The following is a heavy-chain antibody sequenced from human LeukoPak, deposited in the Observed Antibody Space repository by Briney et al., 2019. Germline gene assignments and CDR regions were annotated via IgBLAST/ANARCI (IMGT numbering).Heavy chain of an antibody. J-gene: IGHJ2*01. Sequence: PSETLSLTCTVSGGSISTNGYYWGWIRQPPGKGLEWIGGVHYTGTTSYNSSLRSRVTISVDTSMNHFSLNLTSVTAADTVVYYCAKSNIRTTWYFDLWGRGSLVTVSS. D-gene: IGHD4-11*01. CDR1: GGSISTNGYY. CDR3: AKSNIRTTWYFDL. CDR2: VHYTGTT. V-gene: IGHV4-39*02.